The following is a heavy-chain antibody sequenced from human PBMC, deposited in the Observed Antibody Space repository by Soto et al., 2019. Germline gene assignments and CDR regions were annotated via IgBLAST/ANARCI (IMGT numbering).Heavy chain of an antibody. Sequence: GGSLRLSCAASGFTFSSYSMNWVRQAPGKGLEWVSSISSSSSYIYYADSVKGRFTISRDNAKNSLYLQMNSLRAEDTAVYYCAREPWQWRAFDYWGQGTLVTVSS. D-gene: IGHD6-19*01. CDR1: GFTFSSYS. J-gene: IGHJ4*02. CDR2: ISSSSSYI. V-gene: IGHV3-21*01. CDR3: AREPWQWRAFDY.